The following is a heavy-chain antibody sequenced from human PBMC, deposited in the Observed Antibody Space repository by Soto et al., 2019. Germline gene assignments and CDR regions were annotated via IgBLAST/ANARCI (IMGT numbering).Heavy chain of an antibody. V-gene: IGHV3-23*01. CDR1: GFTFSSYA. CDR2: ISGSGVST. Sequence: GGSLRLSCAASGFTFSSYALTWVRQAPGKGLEWVSAISGSGVSTYYADSVKGRFTISRDNSKNTLYLQMNSLRAEDTAVYYCAKTPLWFGEFGVFAFDIWGQGTMVTVSS. D-gene: IGHD3-10*01. CDR3: AKTPLWFGEFGVFAFDI. J-gene: IGHJ3*02.